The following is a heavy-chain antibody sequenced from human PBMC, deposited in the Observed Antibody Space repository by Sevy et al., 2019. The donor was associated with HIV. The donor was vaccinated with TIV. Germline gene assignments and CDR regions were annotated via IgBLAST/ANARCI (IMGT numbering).Heavy chain of an antibody. CDR2: VYYTGGT. Sequence: SETLSLTCTVSGGFINSDHWNWIRQPPGKGLEWIGYVYYTGGTNYNPSLKNRVTISVDRTKNQFSLKLTSVTAADTAVYYCARRNDFHIWGQGTMVTVSS. CDR3: ARRNDFHI. V-gene: IGHV4-59*08. J-gene: IGHJ3*02. CDR1: GGFINSDH.